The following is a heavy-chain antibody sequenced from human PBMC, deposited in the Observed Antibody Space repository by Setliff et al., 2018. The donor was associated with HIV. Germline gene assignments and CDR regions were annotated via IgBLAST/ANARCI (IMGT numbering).Heavy chain of an antibody. CDR1: GLTFNRYW. CDR3: ARLNGATHDGFDI. D-gene: IGHD2-8*01. CDR2: ISSGGGFI. V-gene: IGHV3-21*06. J-gene: IGHJ3*02. Sequence: GGSLRLSCVVSGLTFNRYWMSWVRQAPGKGLEWVSSISSGGGFIYYADSVKGRFTIARDNAKDSLYLQMNNLRSEDTGVYFCARLNGATHDGFDIWGQGTKVTVSS.